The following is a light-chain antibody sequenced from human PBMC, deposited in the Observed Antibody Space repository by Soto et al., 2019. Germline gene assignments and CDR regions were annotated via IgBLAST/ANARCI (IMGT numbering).Light chain of an antibody. CDR2: DDS. V-gene: IGLV3-21*02. Sequence: SYELTQPPSVSVAPGQAARIACGGNTIGSKSVHWYQQKPGQAPVMVVYDDSDRPSGIPEPFSGSNSGDTATLTISGVEPGDEAEYYCQVWDRGSDHYVFGSGTKVTVL. CDR1: TIGSKS. CDR3: QVWDRGSDHYV. J-gene: IGLJ1*01.